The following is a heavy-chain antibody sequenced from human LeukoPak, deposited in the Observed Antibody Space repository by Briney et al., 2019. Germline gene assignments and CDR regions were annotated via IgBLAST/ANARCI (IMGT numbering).Heavy chain of an antibody. J-gene: IGHJ4*02. CDR1: GGSISPYY. D-gene: IGHD3-16*01. Sequence: SETLSLTCTVSGGSISPYYWSWIRQPPGKGLEWIGYIYYIGTTNYNPSLKSRVTISVDTSNNQFSLKLSSVNAADTAVYYCARGGGYFDYWGQGTLVPVSS. CDR3: ARGGGYFDY. CDR2: IYYIGTT. V-gene: IGHV4-59*01.